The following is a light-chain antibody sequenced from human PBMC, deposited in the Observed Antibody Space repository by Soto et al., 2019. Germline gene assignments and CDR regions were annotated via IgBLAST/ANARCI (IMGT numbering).Light chain of an antibody. CDR1: KLGNKY. Sequence: SYELTQPPSVSVSPGQTASITCSGDKLGNKYVCWYHQKAGQSPVLVIYQDEKRPSGIPERFSGSNSGNTATLTISGTQAMDEADYYCQAWDSSIVVFGGGTKLTVL. CDR3: QAWDSSIVV. V-gene: IGLV3-1*01. CDR2: QDE. J-gene: IGLJ2*01.